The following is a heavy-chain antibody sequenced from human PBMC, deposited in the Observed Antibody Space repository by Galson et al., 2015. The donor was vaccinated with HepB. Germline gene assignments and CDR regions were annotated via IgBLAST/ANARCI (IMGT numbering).Heavy chain of an antibody. CDR1: GFTVSNNY. CDR2: IYSGGNT. CDR3: ARRGYGDYSPFDY. D-gene: IGHD4-17*01. Sequence: LRLSCAVSGFTVSNNYMSWVRQAPGKGLEWVSIIYSGGNTYHADSVKGRFTTSRDNSNNIVYLQMSRLRAEDTAVYYCARRGYGDYSPFDYWGQGALVTASS. V-gene: IGHV3-53*01. J-gene: IGHJ4*02.